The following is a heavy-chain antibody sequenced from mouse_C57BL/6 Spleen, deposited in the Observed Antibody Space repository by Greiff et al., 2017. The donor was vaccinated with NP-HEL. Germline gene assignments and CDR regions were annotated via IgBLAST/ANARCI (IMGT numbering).Heavy chain of an antibody. Sequence: VKLVESGPELVKPGASVKISCKASGYAFSSSWMNWVKQRPGKGLEWIGRIYPGDGDTNYNGKFKGKATLTADKSSSTAYMQLSSLTSEDSAVYSWARRYGLWYFDVWGTGTTVTVSS. D-gene: IGHD2-10*02. J-gene: IGHJ1*03. CDR2: IYPGDGDT. CDR1: GYAFSSSW. V-gene: IGHV1-82*01. CDR3: ARRYGLWYFDV.